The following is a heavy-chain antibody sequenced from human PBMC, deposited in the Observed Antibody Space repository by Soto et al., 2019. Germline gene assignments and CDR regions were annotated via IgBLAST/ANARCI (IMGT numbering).Heavy chain of an antibody. Sequence: EAQLVESGGGLVQPGGSLRLSCAASGFTFSNYEMHWVRQAPGKGLEYVSGISNNGAHTDYAKSVKGRFTISRDNSENTLYVQMGRRRAEDMALDDCARGGYCSRWPNVYLDVWGKGTTVTVSS. CDR3: ARGGYCSRWPNVYLDV. CDR1: GFTFSNYE. D-gene: IGHD6-13*01. J-gene: IGHJ6*03. CDR2: ISNNGAHT. V-gene: IGHV3-64*01.